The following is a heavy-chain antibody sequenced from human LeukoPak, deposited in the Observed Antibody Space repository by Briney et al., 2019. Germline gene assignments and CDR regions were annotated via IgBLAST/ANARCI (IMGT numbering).Heavy chain of an antibody. CDR1: GFTFSSYW. CDR3: ARGVKWLRIDV. CDR2: ISSSSSYI. J-gene: IGHJ4*02. V-gene: IGHV3-21*01. Sequence: PGGSLRLSCAASGFTFSSYWMSWVRQAPGKGLEGVSSISSSSSYIYYADSVKGRFTISRDNAKNSLYLQMNRLRAEDTAVYYCARGVKWLRIDVWGQGTLVTVSS. D-gene: IGHD5-12*01.